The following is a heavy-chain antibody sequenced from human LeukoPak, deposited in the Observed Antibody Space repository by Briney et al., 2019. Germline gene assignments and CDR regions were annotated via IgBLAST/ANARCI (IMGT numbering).Heavy chain of an antibody. J-gene: IGHJ4*02. CDR1: GFNFRIYT. D-gene: IGHD3-9*01. CDR3: ASGGRYDILTGYPPPFDY. CDR2: ISSSASVT. V-gene: IGHV3-48*02. Sequence: GGSLRLSCEASGFNFRIYTMNWVRQAPGRGLEWISYISSSASVTYYADSVNGRFSISRDNAKNSLFLQLNSLRDEDTAVYYCASGGRYDILTGYPPPFDYWGQGTLVTVSS.